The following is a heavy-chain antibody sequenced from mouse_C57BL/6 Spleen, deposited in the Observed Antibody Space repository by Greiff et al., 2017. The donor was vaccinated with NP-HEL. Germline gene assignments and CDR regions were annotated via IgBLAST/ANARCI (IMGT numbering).Heavy chain of an antibody. D-gene: IGHD2-4*01. CDR2: INPNNGGT. J-gene: IGHJ3*01. CDR1: GYTFTDYY. V-gene: IGHV1-26*01. CDR3: ARSSVGDYGLFAY. Sequence: EVQLQQSGPELVKPGASVKISCKASGYTFTDYYMNWVKQSHGKSLEWIGDINPNNGGTSYNQKFKGKATLTVDKSSSTAYMELRSLTSEDSAVYYCARSSVGDYGLFAYWGQGTLVTVSA.